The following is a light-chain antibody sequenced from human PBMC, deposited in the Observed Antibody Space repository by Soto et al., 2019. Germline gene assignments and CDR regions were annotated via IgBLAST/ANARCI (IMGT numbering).Light chain of an antibody. CDR3: MQALQTPLK. V-gene: IGKV2-28*01. CDR1: QSLLHSNGYNY. J-gene: IGKJ1*01. Sequence: DIVMTQSPLSLPVTPGEPASISCRSSQSLLHSNGYNYLDWYLQKPGQSPQLLIYLGSNRASGVPDRFSGSGSGTDFTLKISRVEDEDVGVYYCMQALQTPLKFGQGTKVEIK. CDR2: LGS.